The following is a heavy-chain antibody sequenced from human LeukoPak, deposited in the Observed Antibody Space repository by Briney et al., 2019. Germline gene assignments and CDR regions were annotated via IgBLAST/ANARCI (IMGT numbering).Heavy chain of an antibody. CDR1: GFTFSSYS. Sequence: GGSLRLSCAASGFTFSSYSMNWVRQAPGKGLEWVSSISSSSSYIYYADSVKGRFTISRDNAKNSLYLQMNSLRAEDTAVYYCARDSETMVRGVHPDYWGQGTLVTVSS. CDR3: ARDSETMVRGVHPDY. D-gene: IGHD3-10*01. J-gene: IGHJ4*02. CDR2: ISSSSSYI. V-gene: IGHV3-21*01.